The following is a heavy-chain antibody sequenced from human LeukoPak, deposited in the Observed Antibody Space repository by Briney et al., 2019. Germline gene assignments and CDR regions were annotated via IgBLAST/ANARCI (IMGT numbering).Heavy chain of an antibody. CDR3: ARRHPYYYGSGTYSRED. D-gene: IGHD3-10*01. Sequence: SETLSLTCTVSGGSIGNYYWNWIRQPAGKGLEWIGRISTSGTTNYHPSLKSRVTLSLNTSKNQFSLNLRSVTAADTAIYFCARRHPYYYGSGTYSREDWGQGTLVTVSS. CDR1: GGSIGNYY. J-gene: IGHJ4*02. V-gene: IGHV4-4*07. CDR2: ISTSGTT.